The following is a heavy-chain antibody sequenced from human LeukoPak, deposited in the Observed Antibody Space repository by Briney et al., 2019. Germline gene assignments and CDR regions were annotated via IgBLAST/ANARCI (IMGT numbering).Heavy chain of an antibody. V-gene: IGHV3-23*01. J-gene: IGHJ4*02. CDR3: AKVLSGWYGYYFDY. CDR2: ISGSGGST. D-gene: IGHD6-19*01. Sequence: PGGSLRLSCAASGFTFSSYAMSWVRQAPGKGLEWVSAISGSGGSTYYADSVKGRFTISRDNSKNTLYLQMNSPRAEDAAVYYCAKVLSGWYGYYFDYWGQGTLVTVSS. CDR1: GFTFSSYA.